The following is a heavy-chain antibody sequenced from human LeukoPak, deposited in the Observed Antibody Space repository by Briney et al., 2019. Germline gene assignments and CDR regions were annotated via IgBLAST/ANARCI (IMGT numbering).Heavy chain of an antibody. CDR1: GGTFSSYA. D-gene: IGHD6-13*01. Sequence: SVKVSCKASGGTFSSYAISWVRQAPGQGLVWMGGIIPIFGTANYAQKFQGRVTITADESTSTAYMELSSLRSEDTAVYYCARSIAAVHYFDYWGQGTLVTVSS. CDR3: ARSIAAVHYFDY. J-gene: IGHJ4*02. CDR2: IIPIFGTA. V-gene: IGHV1-69*13.